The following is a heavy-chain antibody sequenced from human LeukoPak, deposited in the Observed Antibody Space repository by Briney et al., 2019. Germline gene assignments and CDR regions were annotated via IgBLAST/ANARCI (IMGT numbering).Heavy chain of an antibody. V-gene: IGHV3-64D*09. D-gene: IGHD3-22*01. Sequence: GGSLRLSCSASGFTFSFYAMGWVRQAPGKGLEYVSAFSSNGGNTYYADSVKGRFTISRDNSKNTLYLQMNSLRADDTAVYYCVKGFPHYYDSSGFGAFDVWGQGTIVTVSS. J-gene: IGHJ3*01. CDR1: GFTFSFYA. CDR3: VKGFPHYYDSSGFGAFDV. CDR2: FSSNGGNT.